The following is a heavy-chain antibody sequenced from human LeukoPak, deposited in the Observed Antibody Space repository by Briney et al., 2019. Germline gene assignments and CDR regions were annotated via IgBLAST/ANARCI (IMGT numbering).Heavy chain of an antibody. D-gene: IGHD6-19*01. V-gene: IGHV1-46*01. CDR1: GYIFSDYY. CDR2: INPSDGST. Sequence: ASVKVSCKASGYIFSDYYMHWVRQAPGQGLEWMGIINPSDGSTTYAQNLQGRITVTSGTSTSTVYMELSSLRSEDTAVYYCARDLRSGWYDAFDIWGQGTMVTVSS. J-gene: IGHJ3*02. CDR3: ARDLRSGWYDAFDI.